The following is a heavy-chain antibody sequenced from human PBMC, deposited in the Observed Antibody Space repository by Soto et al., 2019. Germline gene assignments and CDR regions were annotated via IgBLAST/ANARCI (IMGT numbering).Heavy chain of an antibody. CDR2: IYSGGST. CDR3: ARAQGILTGYYRFNWFDP. J-gene: IGHJ5*02. Sequence: GGSLRLSCAASGFTFSSYSMNWVRQAPGKGLEWVSVIYSGGSTYYADSVKGRFTISRDNSKNTPYLQMNSLRAEDTAVYYCARAQGILTGYYRFNWFDPWGQGTLVTVSS. D-gene: IGHD3-9*01. CDR1: GFTFSSYS. V-gene: IGHV3-66*01.